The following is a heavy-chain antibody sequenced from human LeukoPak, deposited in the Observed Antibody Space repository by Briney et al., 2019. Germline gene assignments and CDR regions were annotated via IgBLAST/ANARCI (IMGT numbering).Heavy chain of an antibody. V-gene: IGHV4-34*01. D-gene: IGHD3-22*01. J-gene: IGHJ6*03. CDR2: INHSGSN. CDR1: GGSFSGYY. Sequence: PSETLSLTCAVYGGSFSGYYWSWIRQPPGKGLEWIGEINHSGSNNYNPSLKSRVTISVDTSKNQFSLKLSSVTAADAAVYYCARHRYYYDSSGYSQRYYYYYYMDVWGKGTTVTISS. CDR3: ARHRYYYDSSGYSQRYYYYYYMDV.